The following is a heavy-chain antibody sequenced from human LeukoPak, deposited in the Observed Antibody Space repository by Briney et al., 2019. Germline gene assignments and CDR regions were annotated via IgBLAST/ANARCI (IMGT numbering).Heavy chain of an antibody. Sequence: SGPTLVNPTQTLTLTCTFSGFSLSGGAVAVGWIRQPPGKALEWLTHVYWNDDKRYSPSLKSRLTVTKDTSKNQVDLTMTNMDPVDTGTYYCAHLNAVKWYYYDHWGQGILVTVSS. V-gene: IGHV2-5*01. CDR3: AHLNAVKWYYYDH. D-gene: IGHD2-8*01. CDR1: GFSLSGGAVA. J-gene: IGHJ4*02. CDR2: VYWNDDK.